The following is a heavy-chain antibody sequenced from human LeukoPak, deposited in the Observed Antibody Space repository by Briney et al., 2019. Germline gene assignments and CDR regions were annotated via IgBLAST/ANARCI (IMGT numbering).Heavy chain of an antibody. D-gene: IGHD2-15*01. V-gene: IGHV1-46*01. CDR3: ARCNEDTYYYYGMDV. CDR1: EYSFTTYY. J-gene: IGHJ6*02. CDR2: INPGGGTT. Sequence: VASVKVSCKASEYSFTTYYIHWVRPAPGQGLEWMGMINPGGGTTTYAQKFQGRVTMTRDTSTNTVYMELRSLRSDDTAVYYCARCNEDTYYYYGMDVWGQGTTVTVSS.